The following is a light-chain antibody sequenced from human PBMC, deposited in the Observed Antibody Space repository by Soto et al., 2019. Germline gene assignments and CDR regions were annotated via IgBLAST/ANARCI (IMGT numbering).Light chain of an antibody. CDR3: QQYGSSPPTT. CDR1: QSVSSSY. CDR2: GAS. Sequence: EIVLTQSPGTLSLSPGERATLSCRASQSVSSSYLAWYQQKPGQAPRLLIYGASSRATGIPDGFSGSGSGTDFTLTISRLEPEDFAVYYCQQYGSSPPTTFGGGTKVEIK. J-gene: IGKJ4*01. V-gene: IGKV3-20*01.